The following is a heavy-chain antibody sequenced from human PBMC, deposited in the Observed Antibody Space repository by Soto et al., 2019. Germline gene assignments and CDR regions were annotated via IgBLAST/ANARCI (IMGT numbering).Heavy chain of an antibody. D-gene: IGHD3-10*01. V-gene: IGHV1-18*01. CDR2: ISAYNGNT. J-gene: IGHJ4*02. Sequence: ASVKVSCKASGYTFTSYGISWVRQAPGQGLEWMGWISAYNGNTNYAQKLQGRVTMTTDTSTSTAYMELRSLRSDDTAVYYCARETYYGSGSYGPSSFDYWGQGTLVTVSS. CDR3: ARETYYGSGSYGPSSFDY. CDR1: GYTFTSYG.